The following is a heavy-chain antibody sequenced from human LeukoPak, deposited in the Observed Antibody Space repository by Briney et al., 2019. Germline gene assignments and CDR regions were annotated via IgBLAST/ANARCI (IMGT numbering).Heavy chain of an antibody. CDR1: GYTFTINY. V-gene: IGHV1-46*01. CDR3: ARSTVTTIPSDY. J-gene: IGHJ4*02. CDR2: IYPRDGST. Sequence: ASVKVSFKASGYTFTINYIHWVRQAPGQGLEWMGMIYPRDGSTSYAQKFQGRVTITRDTSASTAYMELSSLRSEDTAVYYCARSTVTTIPSDYWGQGTLVTVSS. D-gene: IGHD4-17*01.